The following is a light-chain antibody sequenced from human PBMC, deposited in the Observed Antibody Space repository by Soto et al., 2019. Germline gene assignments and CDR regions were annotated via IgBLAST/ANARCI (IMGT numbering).Light chain of an antibody. CDR1: QSISNW. Sequence: DIQMTQSPSTLSASVGDRVTITCRASQSISNWLAWYQQKPGQAPKLLIYKASNLESGVPSRFSGSGSGTEFILTIRSLQSDDFASYYCQEYNSTFGQGTKLEIK. CDR3: QEYNST. J-gene: IGKJ2*01. V-gene: IGKV1-5*03. CDR2: KAS.